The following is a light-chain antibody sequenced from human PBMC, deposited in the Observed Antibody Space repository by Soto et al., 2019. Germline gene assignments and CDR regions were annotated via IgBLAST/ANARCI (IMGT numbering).Light chain of an antibody. Sequence: DIQMTQSPSSLSASVGNRVTITCRASQSISTYLNWYQQKPGRAPKLLIYAASRLQTGVPSRFSGSGSGTDFTLTISSLQPEDFATYYCQHSYSTFGQGTKVDIK. CDR1: QSISTY. CDR3: QHSYST. V-gene: IGKV1-39*01. J-gene: IGKJ1*01. CDR2: AAS.